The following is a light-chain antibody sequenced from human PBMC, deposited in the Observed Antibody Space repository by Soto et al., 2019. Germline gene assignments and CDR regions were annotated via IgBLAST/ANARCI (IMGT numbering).Light chain of an antibody. J-gene: IGKJ1*01. Sequence: DIVMTQSPLSLPVTPGEPASISCRSSQSLLHSNGYNCLDWYLQKPGQSPQLLIYLGSNRASGGPDRFSGSGSGTDFTLKISRVEAEDVGVYYCMQALQTPWTFGQGTKVEIK. CDR1: QSLLHSNGYNC. V-gene: IGKV2-28*01. CDR2: LGS. CDR3: MQALQTPWT.